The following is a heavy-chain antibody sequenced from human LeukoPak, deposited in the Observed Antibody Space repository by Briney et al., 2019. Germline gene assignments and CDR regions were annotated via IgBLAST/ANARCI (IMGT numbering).Heavy chain of an antibody. D-gene: IGHD5-24*01. CDR2: IRSKAHSYAT. V-gene: IGHV3-73*01. Sequence: GGSLRLSCAASGFSFSGSAMHWVRQASGRGLEWVGHIRSKAHSYATAYAESVTGRFTISRDDSKSMASLQMNSLKTEDTAMYYCTRDYTYHDFWGQGTLVTVSS. CDR1: GFSFSGSA. CDR3: TRDYTYHDF. J-gene: IGHJ4*02.